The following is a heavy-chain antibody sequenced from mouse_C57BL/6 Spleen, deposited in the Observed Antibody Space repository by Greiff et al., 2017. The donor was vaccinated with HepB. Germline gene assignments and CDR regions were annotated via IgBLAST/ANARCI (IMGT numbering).Heavy chain of an antibody. J-gene: IGHJ2*01. CDR2: IDPSDSYT. CDR3: ARRYYDCPFDY. CDR1: GYTFTSYW. Sequence: QVQLQQPGAELVRPGTSVKLSCKASGYTFTSYWMHWVKQRPGQGLEWIGVIDPSDSYTNYNQKFKGKATLTVDTSSSTAYMQLSSLTSEDSAVYYCARRYYDCPFDYWGQGTTLTVSS. V-gene: IGHV1-59*01. D-gene: IGHD2-4*01.